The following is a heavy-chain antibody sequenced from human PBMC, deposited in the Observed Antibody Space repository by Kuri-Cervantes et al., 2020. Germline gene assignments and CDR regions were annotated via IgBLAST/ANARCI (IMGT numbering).Heavy chain of an antibody. Sequence: ASVKVSCKASGFTFTTSAVQWVRQARGQRLEWIGWIVVGSSNTNYAQKFQERVTITRDMSTSTAYMELSRLRSEDTAVYYCAADPIFGGSAHFHHWGQGTLVTVSS. J-gene: IGHJ1*01. CDR3: AADPIFGGSAHFHH. CDR1: GFTFTTSA. V-gene: IGHV1-58*01. CDR2: IVVGSSNT. D-gene: IGHD3-10*02.